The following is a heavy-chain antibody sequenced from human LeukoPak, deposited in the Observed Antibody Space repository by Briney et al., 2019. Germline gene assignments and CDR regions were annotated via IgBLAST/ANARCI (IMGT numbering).Heavy chain of an antibody. CDR3: ARDQYDILTGYYN. CDR1: GYTFTGYY. D-gene: IGHD3-9*01. J-gene: IGHJ4*02. Sequence: GASVKVSCKASGYTFTGYYMHWVRQAPGQGLEWMGRINPNSGGTNYAQKFQGRVTMTRDTSISTAYMELSRRRSDDTAVYYCARDQYDILTGYYNWGQGTLVTVSS. V-gene: IGHV1-2*06. CDR2: INPNSGGT.